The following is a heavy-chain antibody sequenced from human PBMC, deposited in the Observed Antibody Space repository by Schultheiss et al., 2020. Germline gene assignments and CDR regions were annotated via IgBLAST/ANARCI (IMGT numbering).Heavy chain of an antibody. CDR2: ISYDGSNK. D-gene: IGHD1-26*01. J-gene: IGHJ6*02. Sequence: GGSLRLSCAASGFTFSSYEMHWVRQAPGKGLEWVAVISYDGSNKYYADSVKGRFTISRDNAKNSLYLQMNSLRAEDTAVYYCARDRWELLIGKYYGMDVWGQGTTVTVSS. CDR1: GFTFSSYE. CDR3: ARDRWELLIGKYYGMDV. V-gene: IGHV3-30-3*01.